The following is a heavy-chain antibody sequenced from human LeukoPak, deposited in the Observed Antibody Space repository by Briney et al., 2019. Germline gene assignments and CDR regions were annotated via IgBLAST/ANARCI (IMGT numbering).Heavy chain of an antibody. D-gene: IGHD6-19*01. CDR3: AKNIGIAVAGNDY. CDR1: GYSISSGYY. CDR2: IYHSGST. V-gene: IGHV4-38-2*01. J-gene: IGHJ4*02. Sequence: SQTLSLTCAVSGYSISSGYYWGWIRQPPGKGLEWIGSIYHSGSTYYNPSLKSRVTISVDTSKNQFSLKLSSVTAADSAVYYCAKNIGIAVAGNDYWGQGTLVTVSS.